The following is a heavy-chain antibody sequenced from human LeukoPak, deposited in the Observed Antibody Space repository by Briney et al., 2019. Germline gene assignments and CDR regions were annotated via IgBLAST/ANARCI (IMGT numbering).Heavy chain of an antibody. D-gene: IGHD2-2*01. CDR3: ARSRGGVPAAIDY. V-gene: IGHV3-21*01. J-gene: IGHJ4*02. CDR1: GFTFSSYS. CDR2: ISSSSSYI. Sequence: GGSLRLSCAASGFTFSSYSMNWVRQAPGKGLEWVSSISSSSSYIYYADSVKGRFTISRDNAKNSLYLQMNSLRAEDTAVYYCARSRGGVPAAIDYWGQGTLVAVSS.